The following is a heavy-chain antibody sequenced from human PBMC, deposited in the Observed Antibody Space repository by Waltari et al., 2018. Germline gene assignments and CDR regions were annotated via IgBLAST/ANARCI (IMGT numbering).Heavy chain of an antibody. J-gene: IGHJ4*02. Sequence: QVQLVQSGAEVKKPGASVKVSCMTSGYTFTSYGMHWVRQAPGQRLEWMGWINADNGDRRDSPRCQVGVTCTRETLAGTGYMEVSGLTAEDRAVYYCARGLHRTAWIVDYGGQGTLVTVAS. CDR3: ARGLHRTAWIVDY. V-gene: IGHV1-3*01. CDR1: GYTFTSYG. CDR2: INADNGDR. D-gene: IGHD1-1*01.